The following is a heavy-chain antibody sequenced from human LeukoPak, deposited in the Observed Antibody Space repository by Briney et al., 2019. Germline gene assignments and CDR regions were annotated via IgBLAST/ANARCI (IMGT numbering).Heavy chain of an antibody. V-gene: IGHV3-23*01. CDR3: AKDVMRCSGGCI. J-gene: IGHJ4*02. Sequence: GGSLRLSCAASGVTLSSYAMSWARQAPGKGLEWVSGISSSGSGGNTYYADSVKGRFTISRDNSRNTLSLQMNSLRAEDTAIYYCAKDVMRCSGGCIWGQGTLVTVSS. CDR1: GVTLSSYA. D-gene: IGHD2-15*01. CDR2: ISSSGSGGNT.